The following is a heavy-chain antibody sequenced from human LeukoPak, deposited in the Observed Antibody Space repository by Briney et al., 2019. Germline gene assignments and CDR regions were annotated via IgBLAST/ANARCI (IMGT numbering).Heavy chain of an antibody. V-gene: IGHV4-39*07. CDR2: INHSGST. CDR1: GDSISSTNYY. CDR3: ARARRNYGGYYYYYMDV. J-gene: IGHJ6*03. D-gene: IGHD3-16*01. Sequence: SETLSLTCTVSGDSISSTNYYWSWIRHPPGKGLEWIGEINHSGSTNYNPSLKSRVTISVDTSKNQFSLKLSSVTAADTAVYYCARARRNYGGYYYYYMDVWGKGTTVTVSS.